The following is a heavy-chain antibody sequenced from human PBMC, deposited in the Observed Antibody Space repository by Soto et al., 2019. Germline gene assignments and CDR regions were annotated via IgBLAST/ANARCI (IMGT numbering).Heavy chain of an antibody. CDR2: MNPNSGDT. CDR1: GYSFTSYD. J-gene: IGHJ4*01. V-gene: IGHV1-8*01. CDR3: VRGPGGTGSHFDY. Sequence: QVQLVQSGAEVKKPGASVKVSCKASGYSFTSYDINWVRQATGQGLEWMGWMNPNSGDTGYVQKFQGRVTMTRDTSLSTAYMELSSLSSEDTAVFFCVRGPGGTGSHFDYWGHGTLVTVYS. D-gene: IGHD3-16*01.